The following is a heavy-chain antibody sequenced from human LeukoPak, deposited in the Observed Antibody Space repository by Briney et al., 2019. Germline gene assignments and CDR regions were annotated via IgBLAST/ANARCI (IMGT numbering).Heavy chain of an antibody. J-gene: IGHJ4*02. V-gene: IGHV3-7*01. CDR1: GFTFSSHW. D-gene: IGHD3-10*01. Sequence: GRSLRLSCAASGFTFSSHWMTWVRQAPGKGREWVANIKYDGSDKYYVDSVKGRFTISRDNAKNSLYLQMNSLRAEDAAVYYCVRWGSGNYYRYFDYWGQGTQVTVSS. CDR3: VRWGSGNYYRYFDY. CDR2: IKYDGSDK.